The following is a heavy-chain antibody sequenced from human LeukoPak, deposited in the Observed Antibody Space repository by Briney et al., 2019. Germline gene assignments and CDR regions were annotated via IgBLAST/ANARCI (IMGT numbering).Heavy chain of an antibody. D-gene: IGHD4-23*01. CDR2: ISSSSSYI. J-gene: IGHJ4*02. V-gene: IGHV3-21*01. CDR3: ARPFYGGNSGNFDY. CDR1: GFTFSSYS. Sequence: PGGSLRLSCAASGFTFSSYSMNWVRQAPGKGLEWVSSISSSSSYIYYADSVKGRFTISRDNAKNSLHLQMNSLRAEDTAVYYCARPFYGGNSGNFDYWGQGTLVTVSS.